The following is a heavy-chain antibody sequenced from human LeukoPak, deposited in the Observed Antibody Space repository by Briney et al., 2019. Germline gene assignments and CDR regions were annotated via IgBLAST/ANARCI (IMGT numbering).Heavy chain of an antibody. CDR1: RFTFNSYW. Sequence: GGSLTLSCAASRFTFNSYWMHWLRQAPGKGLVWVSRINSDGSSTSYADSVKGRFTISRDNAKNTLYLQKMSRRAEDTAVYYCARGVAGNVYYFDMDVWGKGTTVTISS. CDR2: INSDGSST. D-gene: IGHD1-1*01. CDR3: ARGVAGNVYYFDMDV. J-gene: IGHJ6*03. V-gene: IGHV3-74*01.